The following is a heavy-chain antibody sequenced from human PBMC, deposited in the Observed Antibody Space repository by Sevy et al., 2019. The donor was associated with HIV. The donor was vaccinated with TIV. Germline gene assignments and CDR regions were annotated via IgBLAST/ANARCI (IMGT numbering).Heavy chain of an antibody. J-gene: IGHJ4*02. Sequence: GGSLRLSCAASGFTFSSYGMHWVRQAPGKGLEWVAVISYDGSNKYYADSLKGRFTSSRDNSKNTLYLQMNSLRAEDTAVYYCAKAYYYDSSGYPYFDYWGQGTLVTVSS. CDR3: AKAYYYDSSGYPYFDY. D-gene: IGHD3-22*01. CDR2: ISYDGSNK. CDR1: GFTFSSYG. V-gene: IGHV3-30*18.